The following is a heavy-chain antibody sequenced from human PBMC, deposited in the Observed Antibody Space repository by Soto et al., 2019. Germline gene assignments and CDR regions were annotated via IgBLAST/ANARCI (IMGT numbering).Heavy chain of an antibody. CDR1: GFTFSSYS. J-gene: IGHJ6*02. D-gene: IGHD3-3*01. V-gene: IGHV3-48*02. CDR3: ARDTYYDFWSGYYEADV. Sequence: GGSLRLSCAASGFTFSSYSMNWVRQAPGKGLEWVSYISSSSSTIYYADSVKGRFTISRDNAKNSLYLQMNSLRDEDTAVYYCARDTYYDFWSGYYEADVWGQGTTVTVSS. CDR2: ISSSSSTI.